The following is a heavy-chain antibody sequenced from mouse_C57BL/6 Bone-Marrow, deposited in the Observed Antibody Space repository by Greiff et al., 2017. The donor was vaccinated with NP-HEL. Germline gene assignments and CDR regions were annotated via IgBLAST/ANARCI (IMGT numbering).Heavy chain of an antibody. CDR2: IDPSDSYT. D-gene: IGHD3-2*01. J-gene: IGHJ2*01. CDR3: ARDSPDY. CDR1: GYTFTSYW. Sequence: VQLQQPGAELVKPGASVKLSCKASGYTFTSYWMQWVKQRPGQGLEWIGEIDPSDSYTNYNQKFKGKSTLTVDTSSSTAYMQLSSLTSEDSAVYYWARDSPDYWGQGTTLTVSS. V-gene: IGHV1-50*01.